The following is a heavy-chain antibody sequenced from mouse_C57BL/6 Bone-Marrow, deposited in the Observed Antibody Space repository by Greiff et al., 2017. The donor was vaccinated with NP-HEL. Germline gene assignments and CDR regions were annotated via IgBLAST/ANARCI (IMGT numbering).Heavy chain of an antibody. CDR3: TRVEVTTGNYCDY. CDR2: ISSGGDYI. D-gene: IGHD2-2*01. V-gene: IGHV5-9-1*02. J-gene: IGHJ2*01. CDR1: GFTFSSYA. Sequence: EVQGVESGEGLVKPGGSLKLSCAASGFTFSSYAMSWVRQTPEKRLEWVAYISSGGDYIYYADTVKGRFTISRYNARNTLYLQMSSLKSEDTAMYYCTRVEVTTGNYCDYWGQGTTLTVSS.